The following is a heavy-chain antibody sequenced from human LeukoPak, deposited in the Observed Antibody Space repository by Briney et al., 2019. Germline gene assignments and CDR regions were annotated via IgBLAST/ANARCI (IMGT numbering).Heavy chain of an antibody. Sequence: GGSLRLSCAASGFIFSNSGIHWVRQAPGKGLEWVAFIQTDGNPKYYADSVRGRFTISRDNFKKTCYLQMDSLRVEDTAVYYCARETSSEIIGGMDVRGQGTTVTVTS. D-gene: IGHD3-22*01. CDR2: IQTDGNPK. CDR3: ARETSSEIIGGMDV. J-gene: IGHJ6*02. V-gene: IGHV3-30*02. CDR1: GFIFSNSG.